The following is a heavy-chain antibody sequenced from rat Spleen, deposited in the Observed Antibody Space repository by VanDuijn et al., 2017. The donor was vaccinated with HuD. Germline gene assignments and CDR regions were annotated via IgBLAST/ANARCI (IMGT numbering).Heavy chain of an antibody. CDR2: IRYDGSST. CDR1: GFTFSNYG. Sequence: EVQLVESGGGLVQPGRSLKLSCAASGFTFSNYGMAWVRQAPTKGLEWVAAIRYDGSSTYFRDSVKGRFTISRDNAESSLYLQMDSLRSEDMATYYCVRQGYLRDWYFDFWGPGTMVTVSS. CDR3: VRQGYLRDWYFDF. J-gene: IGHJ1*01. D-gene: IGHD2-5*01. V-gene: IGHV5-29*01.